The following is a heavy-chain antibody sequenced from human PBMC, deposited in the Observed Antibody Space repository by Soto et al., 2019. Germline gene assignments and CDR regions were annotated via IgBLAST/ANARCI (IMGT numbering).Heavy chain of an antibody. CDR1: GGSISGYY. CDR3: ARHNGPLYVGYYYDMDV. CDR2: MYNTGST. J-gene: IGHJ6*02. D-gene: IGHD3-16*01. Sequence: PSETLSLTCTVSGGSISGYYWSWIRQPPGKGLEWIGYMYNTGSTVYNPSFKSRVTISVDTSKNQFSLKLNSVTAADTAVYYCARHNGPLYVGYYYDMDVWGQGTTVTVSS. V-gene: IGHV4-59*01.